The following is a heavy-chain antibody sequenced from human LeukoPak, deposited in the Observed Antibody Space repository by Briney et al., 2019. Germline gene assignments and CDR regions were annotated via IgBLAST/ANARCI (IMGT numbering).Heavy chain of an antibody. Sequence: PGGSLRLSCAASGFTFSSYGMHWVRQAPGKGLEWVANIKQDGSEKYYVDSVKGRFTISRDNAKNSLYLQMNSLRPEDTAMYYCARDVAGLGGQGTLVTVSS. D-gene: IGHD2-15*01. CDR1: GFTFSSYG. V-gene: IGHV3-7*03. J-gene: IGHJ4*02. CDR2: IKQDGSEK. CDR3: ARDVAGL.